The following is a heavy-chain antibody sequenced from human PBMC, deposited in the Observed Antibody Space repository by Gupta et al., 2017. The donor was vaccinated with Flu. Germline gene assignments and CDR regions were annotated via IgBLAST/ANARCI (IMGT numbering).Heavy chain of an antibody. V-gene: IGHV1-2*02. CDR2: ISLNSGDT. J-gene: IGHJ6*02. CDR3: GRDRHVDG. Sequence: QVHLVQSGTEVKKPGASVKVSCKASGYIFTDYYMHWVRQAPGQGLEWMGWISLNSGDTNYAQKFQGRVTMTRDTSSSTAYMELSSLTSADTAVYYCGRDRHVDGWGQGTTVTVSS. CDR1: GYIFTDYY.